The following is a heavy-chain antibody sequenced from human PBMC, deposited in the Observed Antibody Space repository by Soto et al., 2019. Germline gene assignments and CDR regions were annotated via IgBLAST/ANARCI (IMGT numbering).Heavy chain of an antibody. Sequence: QVQLVESGGGLVKPGGSLRLSCAASGVSFSDYYMIWMRQAPGKGLECISYIGGVTDYANYADSVRGRFTISRDKTKKVVFLQMSSLRAEDTAVYYCARYASLSGADHWGQGTLVIVSS. D-gene: IGHD2-2*01. CDR3: ARYASLSGADH. CDR1: GVSFSDYY. CDR2: IGGVTDYA. V-gene: IGHV3-11*06. J-gene: IGHJ4*02.